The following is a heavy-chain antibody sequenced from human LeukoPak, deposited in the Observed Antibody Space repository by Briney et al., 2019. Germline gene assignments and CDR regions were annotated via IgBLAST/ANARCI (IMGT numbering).Heavy chain of an antibody. CDR1: GYSISSGYY. CDR2: IYHSGST. D-gene: IGHD5-18*01. CDR3: ARSGYSYGYTHFDY. Sequence: SETLSLTCTVSGYSISSGYYWGWIRQPPGKGLEWIGSIYHSGSTYYNPSLKSRVTISVDTSKNQFSLKLDSVTAADTAVYYCARSGYSYGYTHFDYWGQGTLVTVSS. J-gene: IGHJ4*02. V-gene: IGHV4-38-2*02.